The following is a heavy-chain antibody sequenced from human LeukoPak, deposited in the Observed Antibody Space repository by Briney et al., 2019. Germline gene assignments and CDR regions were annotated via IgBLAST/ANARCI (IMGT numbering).Heavy chain of an antibody. CDR1: GFTFSNYG. CDR3: ARDGYNSGGYWFEP. Sequence: GGSLRLSCAASGFTFSNYGMHWVRQAPGKGLEWVSSIRSSSSYIYYADSVKGRFTISRDNAKNSLYLQMNSLRAEDTAVYYCARDGYNSGGYWFEPWGQGTLVTVSS. V-gene: IGHV3-21*06. CDR2: IRSSSSYI. D-gene: IGHD5-24*01. J-gene: IGHJ5*02.